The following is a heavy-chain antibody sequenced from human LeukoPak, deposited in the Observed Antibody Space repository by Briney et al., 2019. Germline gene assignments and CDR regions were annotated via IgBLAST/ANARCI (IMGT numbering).Heavy chain of an antibody. CDR3: ARHSGLRSPLGV. CDR1: GGSFSGYY. D-gene: IGHD3-3*01. CDR2: INHSGST. J-gene: IGHJ6*04. V-gene: IGHV4-34*01. Sequence: ETLXXTXAVYGGSFSGYYWSWIRQPPGKGLEWIGEINHSGSTNYNPSLKSRVTISVDTSKNQFSLKLSSVTAADMAVYYCARHSGLRSPLGVWGKGTTVTVSS.